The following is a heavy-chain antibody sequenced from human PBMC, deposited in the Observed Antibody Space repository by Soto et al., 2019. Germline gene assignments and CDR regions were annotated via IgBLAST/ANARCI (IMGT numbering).Heavy chain of an antibody. J-gene: IGHJ4*02. V-gene: IGHV3-33*01. CDR2: IWYDGSNK. CDR1: GFTFSSYG. Sequence: QVQLVESGGGVVQPGRSLRLSCAASGFTFSSYGMHWFRQAPGKGLEWVAVIWYDGSNKYYADSVKGRFTISRDNSKNTLYLQMNSLRAEDTAVYYCARGSPRNTDFDYWGQGTLVTVSS. CDR3: ARGSPRNTDFDY. D-gene: IGHD1-1*01.